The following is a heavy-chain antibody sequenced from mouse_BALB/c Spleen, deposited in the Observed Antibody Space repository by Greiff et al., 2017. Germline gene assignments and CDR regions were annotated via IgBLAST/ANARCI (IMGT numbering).Heavy chain of an antibody. CDR2: ISSGSSTI. J-gene: IGHJ3*01. CDR3: ARPPSTATSWFAY. D-gene: IGHD1-2*01. V-gene: IGHV5-17*02. Sequence: EVKVVESGGGLVQPGGSLKLSCAASGFTFSSYGMHWVRQTPEKGLEWVAYISSGSSTIYYADTVKGRFTISRDNPKNTLFLQMTSLRSEDTAMYYCARPPSTATSWFAYWGQGTLVTVSA. CDR1: GFTFSSYG.